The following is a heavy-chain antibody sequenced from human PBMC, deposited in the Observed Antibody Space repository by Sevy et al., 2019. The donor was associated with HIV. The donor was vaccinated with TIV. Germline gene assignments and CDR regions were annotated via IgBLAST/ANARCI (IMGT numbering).Heavy chain of an antibody. D-gene: IGHD3-10*01. Sequence: SETLSLTCTVSGGSISSSDNYWGWIRQPPGKGLDWIASSYYSGSTYYNPSLKSRVTISVDTSKNQFSLKLRSVTAADTAVYYCARRRVEDYYGSGTPPLVNDPFDIWGQGTMVTVSS. CDR3: ARRRVEDYYGSGTPPLVNDPFDI. CDR1: GGSISSSDNY. J-gene: IGHJ3*02. V-gene: IGHV4-39*01. CDR2: SYYSGST.